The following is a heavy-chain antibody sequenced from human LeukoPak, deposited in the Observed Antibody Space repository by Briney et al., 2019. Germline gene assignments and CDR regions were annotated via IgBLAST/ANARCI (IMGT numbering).Heavy chain of an antibody. Sequence: SETLSLTCSVSGGSVSGHYWSWIRQPPGKGLEWIGHIHYSGSTNYNAPLKSRVTMSVDTSKNHFSLNLSSVTAAYTAVYYCARDIRVVGATLYFDFWGQGTLVTVSS. CDR3: ARDIRVVGATLYFDF. D-gene: IGHD1-26*01. J-gene: IGHJ4*02. V-gene: IGHV4-59*02. CDR1: GGSVSGHY. CDR2: IHYSGST.